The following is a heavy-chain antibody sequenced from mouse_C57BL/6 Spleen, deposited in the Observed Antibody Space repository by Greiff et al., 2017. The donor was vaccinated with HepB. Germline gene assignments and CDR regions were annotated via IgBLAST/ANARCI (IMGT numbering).Heavy chain of an antibody. CDR1: GFTFSSYA. J-gene: IGHJ2*01. V-gene: IGHV5-9-1*02. CDR3: TRAYYDYDGYYFDY. D-gene: IGHD2-4*01. Sequence: EVQVVESGEGLVKPGGSLKLSCAASGFTFSSYAMSWVRQTPEKRLEWVAYISSGGDYIYYADTVKGRFTISRDNARNTLYLQMSSLKSEDTAMYYCTRAYYDYDGYYFDYWGQGTTLTVSS. CDR2: ISSGGDYI.